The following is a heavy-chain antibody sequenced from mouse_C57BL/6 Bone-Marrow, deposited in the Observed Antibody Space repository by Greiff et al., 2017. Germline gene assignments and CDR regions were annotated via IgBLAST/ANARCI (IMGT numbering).Heavy chain of an antibody. CDR2: IWSDGST. CDR1: GFSLTSYG. Sequence: VQLQQSGPGLVAPSQSLSITCTVSGFSLTSYGVHWVRQPPGKGLEWLVVIWSDGSTTYNSALKSRLSISKDNSKSQVFLKMNSLQTDDTAMYYRARQAGSSYPRYYAMDYWGQGTSVTVSS. V-gene: IGHV2-6-1*01. CDR3: ARQAGSSYPRYYAMDY. J-gene: IGHJ4*01. D-gene: IGHD1-1*01.